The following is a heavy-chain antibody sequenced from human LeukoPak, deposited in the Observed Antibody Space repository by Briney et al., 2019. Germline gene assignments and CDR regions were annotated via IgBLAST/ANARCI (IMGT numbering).Heavy chain of an antibody. Sequence: ASVKVSCKASGYTFTSYAMHWVRQAPGQRLEWMGWINPNSGGTNYAQKFQGRVTMTRDTSISTAYMELSRLRSDGTAVYYCARGEMATIIDWGQGTLVTVSS. V-gene: IGHV1-2*02. J-gene: IGHJ4*02. CDR2: INPNSGGT. D-gene: IGHD5-24*01. CDR3: ARGEMATIID. CDR1: GYTFTSYA.